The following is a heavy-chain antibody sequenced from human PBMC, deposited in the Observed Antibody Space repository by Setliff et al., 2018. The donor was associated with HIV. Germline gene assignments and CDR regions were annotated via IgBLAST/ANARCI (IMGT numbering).Heavy chain of an antibody. Sequence: KPSETLSLTCAVSGVSITSHYWSWIRQPPGKGLEWIGFIYYSVNNNYNPSLKSRVTMSVDTPKNQFSLKVRSVTVADTAVYYCARSDYYDSSGYILDYWGQGILVTVSS. CDR2: IYYSVNN. CDR3: ARSDYYDSSGYILDY. J-gene: IGHJ4*02. V-gene: IGHV4-59*11. CDR1: GVSITSHY. D-gene: IGHD3-22*01.